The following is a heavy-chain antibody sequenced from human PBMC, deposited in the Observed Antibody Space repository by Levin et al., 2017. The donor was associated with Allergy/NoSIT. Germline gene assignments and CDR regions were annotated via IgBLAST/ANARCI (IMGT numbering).Heavy chain of an antibody. CDR1: GFTFSIYS. CDR2: IGSDSSYR. J-gene: IGHJ5*02. D-gene: IGHD4-17*01. CDR3: ARDDYAIP. Sequence: SCAASGFTFSIYSMNWVRQAPGKGPEWVSSIGSDSSYRHYADSVKGRFTISRDNAKNSLYLQLNSLRAEDTAVYYCARDDYAIPWGQGTLVTVSS. V-gene: IGHV3-21*01.